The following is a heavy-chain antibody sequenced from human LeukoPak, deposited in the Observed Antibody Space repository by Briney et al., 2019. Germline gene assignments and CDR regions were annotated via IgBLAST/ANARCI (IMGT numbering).Heavy chain of an antibody. J-gene: IGHJ4*02. CDR3: AREEVSVISDTCCSGLGY. Sequence: GASVKVSCKASGYTFTGFYMQWVRQAPGQGLEWMGWINPNSGGTNYAQKFQGRVTMTRDTSINTAYMELSSLRSDDTAVYYCAREEVSVISDTCCSGLGYWGQGTLVTVSS. V-gene: IGHV1-2*02. D-gene: IGHD3-10*01. CDR2: INPNSGGT. CDR1: GYTFTGFY.